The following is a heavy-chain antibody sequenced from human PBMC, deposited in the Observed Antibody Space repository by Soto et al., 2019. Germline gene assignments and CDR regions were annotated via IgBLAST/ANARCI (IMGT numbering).Heavy chain of an antibody. CDR3: ARGYSYGNVDY. V-gene: IGHV1-69*02. Sequence: QVQLVQSGAEVKKPGSSVKVSCKASGGTFSSYTISWVRQAPGQGLEWMGRIIPILGIANYAQKLQGRVTITADKSTSTAYMERSSLRSEDTAVYYCARGYSYGNVDYWGQRTLVTVSS. CDR1: GGTFSSYT. J-gene: IGHJ4*02. D-gene: IGHD5-18*01. CDR2: IIPILGIA.